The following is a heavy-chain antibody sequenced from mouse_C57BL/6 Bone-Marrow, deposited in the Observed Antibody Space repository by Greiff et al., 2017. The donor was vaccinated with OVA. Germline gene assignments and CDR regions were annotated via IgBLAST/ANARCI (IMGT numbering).Heavy chain of an antibody. D-gene: IGHD1-1*01. CDR2: IYPGSGST. J-gene: IGHJ2*01. CDR1: GYTFTSYW. CDR3: ARRDGSSYEQED. Sequence: QVQLQQPGAELVKPGASVKMSCKASGYTFTSYWITWVKQRPGPGLAWIGDIYPGSGSTTYNEKFKSKSTLTVDTSSSTASMHLSSLTSEDTEVYDCARRDGSSYEQEDWGKGTTRTVAS. V-gene: IGHV1-55*01.